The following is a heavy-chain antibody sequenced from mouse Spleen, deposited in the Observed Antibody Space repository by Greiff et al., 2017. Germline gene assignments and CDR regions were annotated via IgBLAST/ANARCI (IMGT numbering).Heavy chain of an antibody. Sequence: QVQLQQSGAELARPGASVKLSCKASGYTFTSYWMQWVKQRPGQGLEWIGEIDPSDSYTNYNQKFKGKATLTVDTSSSTAYMQLSSLTSEDSAVYYCARSEPGDYWGQGTTLTVSS. V-gene: IGHV1-50*01. CDR3: ARSEPGDY. J-gene: IGHJ2*01. CDR1: GYTFTSYW. CDR2: IDPSDSYT.